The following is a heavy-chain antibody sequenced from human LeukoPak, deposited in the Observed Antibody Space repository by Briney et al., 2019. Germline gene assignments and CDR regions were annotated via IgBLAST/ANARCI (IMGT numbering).Heavy chain of an antibody. Sequence: PSETLSLTCTVSGESISTYYWSWIRQPPGKGLEWIGYIYGRGSTNYNPSLESRVTISVDRSKNQFSLNLTSVTAADTAVYYCARYWQRDDYYFDYWGQRTLVTVSS. CDR3: ARYWQRDDYYFDY. D-gene: IGHD3-10*01. CDR2: IYGRGST. V-gene: IGHV4-4*09. J-gene: IGHJ4*02. CDR1: GESISTYY.